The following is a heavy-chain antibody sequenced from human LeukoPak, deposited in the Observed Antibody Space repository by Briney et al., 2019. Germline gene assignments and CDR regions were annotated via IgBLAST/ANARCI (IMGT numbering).Heavy chain of an antibody. D-gene: IGHD2-8*02. CDR2: INPSGTNT. CDR1: GYTFTSYY. CDR3: AREESGGYFDY. J-gene: IGHJ4*02. Sequence: ASVKVSCKASGYTFTSYYMHWVRQAPGQGLDWMGLINPSGTNTNYAQKFRGRVTKTRDTSTSTAYMHLSSLRSEDTAMYFCAREESGGYFDYWGQGTLVTVSS. V-gene: IGHV1-46*01.